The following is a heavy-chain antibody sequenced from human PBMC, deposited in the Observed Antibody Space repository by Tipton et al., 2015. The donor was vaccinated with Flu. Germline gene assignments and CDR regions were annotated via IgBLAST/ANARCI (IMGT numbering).Heavy chain of an antibody. CDR1: GYTFTGYY. Sequence: QSGAEVKKPGASVKISCKASGYTFTGYYMHWVRQAPGQGLEWMGRINPNSGGTESAQKFQGRVTMTRDTSISTAYMELSRLRSDDTAVYYCARRWMTTYAFDILGQGTMVTVSS. D-gene: IGHD4-23*01. CDR2: INPNSGGT. CDR3: ARRWMTTYAFDI. J-gene: IGHJ3*02. V-gene: IGHV1-2*06.